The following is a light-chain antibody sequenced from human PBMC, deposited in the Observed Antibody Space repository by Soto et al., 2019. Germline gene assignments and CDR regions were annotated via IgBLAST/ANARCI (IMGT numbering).Light chain of an antibody. Sequence: DIQMTQSLSTLSASVGDRVTITCRASKSISSWLAWYQQKPGKAPKLLIYDASSLESGVPSRFSGSGSGTEFTLTISSLQPDDFATYYCQQYNSYSWTFGQGTKVDIK. CDR1: KSISSW. CDR3: QQYNSYSWT. CDR2: DAS. J-gene: IGKJ1*01. V-gene: IGKV1-5*01.